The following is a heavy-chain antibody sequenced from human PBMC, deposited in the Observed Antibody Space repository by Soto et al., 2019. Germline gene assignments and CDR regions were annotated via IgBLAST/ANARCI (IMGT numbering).Heavy chain of an antibody. J-gene: IGHJ4*02. D-gene: IGHD3-22*01. CDR1: GGTFSSYA. CDR2: IIPIFGTA. V-gene: IGHV1-69*13. Sequence: ASVKVSCKASGGTFSSYAISWVRQAPGQGLEWMGGIIPIFGTANYAQKFQGRVTITADESTSTAYMELSSLRSEDTAVYYCAREQYYYDSSGYYFDYWGQGTLVTVSS. CDR3: AREQYYYDSSGYYFDY.